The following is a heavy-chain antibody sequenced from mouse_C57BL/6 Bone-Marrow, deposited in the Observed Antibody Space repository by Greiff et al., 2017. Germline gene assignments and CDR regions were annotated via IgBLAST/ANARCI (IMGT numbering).Heavy chain of an antibody. J-gene: IGHJ4*01. Sequence: EVKLVESGPGLVKPSQSLSLTCSVTGYSITSGYYWNWIRQFPGNKLEWMGYISYDGSNNYNPSLKNRISITRDTSKNQFFLKLNSVTTEDTATYYCARDSGTSYAMDYWGQGTSVTVSS. CDR3: ARDSGTSYAMDY. D-gene: IGHD4-1*01. V-gene: IGHV3-6*01. CDR1: GYSITSGYY. CDR2: ISYDGSN.